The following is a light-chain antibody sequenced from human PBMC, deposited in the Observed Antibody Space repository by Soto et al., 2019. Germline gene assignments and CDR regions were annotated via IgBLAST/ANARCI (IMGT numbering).Light chain of an antibody. CDR3: QQYNNRWT. CDR2: GAS. CDR1: QSVRNN. J-gene: IGKJ1*01. Sequence: EIVMTQSPATLSVSPGERATLSCRASQSVRNNLAWYQKKPGQAPRLLIFGASTRATGIPARFSGSGSGTEFTLTISSLQSEDFAVYYCQQYNNRWTFGQGTEVVSK. V-gene: IGKV3-15*01.